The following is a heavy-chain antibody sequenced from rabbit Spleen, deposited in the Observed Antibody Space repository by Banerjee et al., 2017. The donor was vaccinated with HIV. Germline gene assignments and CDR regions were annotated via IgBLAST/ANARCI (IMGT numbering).Heavy chain of an antibody. J-gene: IGHJ6*01. Sequence: QSLEESGGDLVKPGASLTLTCTASGVSFNNNYYMCWVRQAPGKGLEWIACIDTGSSGLTYFASWAKGRFTISKISSTTVTLQMTSLTAADTATYFCARDSGSSFSSYGMDLWGPGTLVTVS. V-gene: IGHV1S40*01. CDR2: IDTGSSGLT. CDR3: ARDSGSSFSSYGMDL. D-gene: IGHD8-1*01. CDR1: GVSFNNNYY.